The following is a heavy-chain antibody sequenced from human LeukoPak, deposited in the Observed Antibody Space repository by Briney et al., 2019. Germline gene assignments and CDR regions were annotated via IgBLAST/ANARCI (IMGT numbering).Heavy chain of an antibody. CDR1: GYTFTGYY. Sequence: ASVKVSCKASGYTFTGYYMHWVRQAPGQGLEWMGWITAYNGNTNYAQKLQGRVTMTTDTSTSTAYMELRSLRSDDTAVYYCARAGGVMVRGVKVDYWGQGTLVTVSS. J-gene: IGHJ4*02. CDR2: ITAYNGNT. D-gene: IGHD3-10*01. CDR3: ARAGGVMVRGVKVDY. V-gene: IGHV1-18*04.